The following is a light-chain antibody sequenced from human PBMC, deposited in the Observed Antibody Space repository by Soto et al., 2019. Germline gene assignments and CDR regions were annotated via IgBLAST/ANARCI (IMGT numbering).Light chain of an antibody. Sequence: QSALTQPASVSGSPGQSITISCTGTSSDVGSYNLVSWYQQHPGKAPKLMIYDVTKRPSGVPDRFSGSKSGNTASLTISGLQAEDEANYYCASFAGSHVAFGGGTSSPS. J-gene: IGLJ2*01. V-gene: IGLV2-23*02. CDR1: SSDVGSYNL. CDR3: ASFAGSHVA. CDR2: DVT.